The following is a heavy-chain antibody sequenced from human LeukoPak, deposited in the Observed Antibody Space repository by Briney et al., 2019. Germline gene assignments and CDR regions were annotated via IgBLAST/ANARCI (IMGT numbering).Heavy chain of an antibody. D-gene: IGHD5-24*01. J-gene: IGHJ3*02. CDR1: GGSISSSSYY. CDR2: INYSGST. CDR3: ARRWRGPGAFDI. Sequence: SETLSLTCTVSGGSISSSSYYWGWIRQPPGKGLEWIGSINYSGSTYYNPSLKSRVTISVDTSKNQFSLKLSSVTAADTAVYYCARRWRGPGAFDIWGQGTMVTVSS. V-gene: IGHV4-39*07.